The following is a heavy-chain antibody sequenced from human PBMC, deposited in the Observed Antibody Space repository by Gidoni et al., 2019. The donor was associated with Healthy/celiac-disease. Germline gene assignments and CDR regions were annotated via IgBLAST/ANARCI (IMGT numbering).Heavy chain of an antibody. V-gene: IGHV3-7*03. Sequence: EVQLVESGGGLVQHGGALRLSCAASGFTFSSYWMSWVRQAPGKGLEWVANIKQDGSEKYYVDSVKGRFTISRDNAKNSLYLQMNSLRAEDTAVYYCARDFPQKGDAFDIWGQGTMVTVSS. CDR3: ARDFPQKGDAFDI. CDR2: IKQDGSEK. J-gene: IGHJ3*02. CDR1: GFTFSSYW.